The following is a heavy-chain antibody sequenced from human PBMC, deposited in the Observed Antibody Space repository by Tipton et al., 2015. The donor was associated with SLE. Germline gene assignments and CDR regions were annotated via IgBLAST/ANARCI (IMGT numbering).Heavy chain of an antibody. CDR1: GGSISSGDCY. V-gene: IGHV4-31*03. Sequence: TLSLTCTVSGGSISSGDCYWTWTRQLPGKGLEWIGYIYYSGSTSYSSSLKSRLTISMDTSKNQFSLRLTSVTAADTAMYYCARVERWVQNRGVDSWGQGTLVTVSS. J-gene: IGHJ5*01. CDR3: ARVERWVQNRGVDS. D-gene: IGHD5-24*01. CDR2: IYYSGST.